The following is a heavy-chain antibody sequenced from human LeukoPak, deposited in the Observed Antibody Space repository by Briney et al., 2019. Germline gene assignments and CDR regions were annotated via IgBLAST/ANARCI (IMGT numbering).Heavy chain of an antibody. CDR3: AGDTAMSNFDY. CDR2: IYTSGST. Sequence: SETLSLTCTASGGSISSYYWSWIRQPAGEGLEWIGRIYTSGSTNYNPSLKSRVTMSVDTSKNQFSLKLSSVTAADTAVYYCAGDTAMSNFDYWGQGTLVTVSS. V-gene: IGHV4-4*07. D-gene: IGHD5-18*01. J-gene: IGHJ4*02. CDR1: GGSISSYY.